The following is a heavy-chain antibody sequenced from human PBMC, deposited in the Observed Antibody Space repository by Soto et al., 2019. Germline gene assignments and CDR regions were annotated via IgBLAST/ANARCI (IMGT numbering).Heavy chain of an antibody. CDR1: GGSISSGGYY. CDR2: IYYSGST. J-gene: IGHJ6*02. V-gene: IGHV4-31*03. CDR3: ARSAYCGGDCYRPMMSYRGMDV. Sequence: QVQLQESGPGLVKPSQTLSLTCTVSGGSISSGGYYWSWIRQHPGKGLEWIGYIYYSGSTYYNPSLTSRVTISVDTCKNQFSLKLSSVTAADTAVYYCARSAYCGGDCYRPMMSYRGMDVWGQGTTVTVSS. D-gene: IGHD2-21*02.